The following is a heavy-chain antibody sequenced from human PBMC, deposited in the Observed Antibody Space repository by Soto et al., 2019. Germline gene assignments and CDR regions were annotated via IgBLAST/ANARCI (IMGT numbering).Heavy chain of an antibody. Sequence: ASVKVSCKASGYTFTGYYMHWVRQAPGQGLEWMGWISAYNGNTNYAQKLQGRVTMTTDTSTSTAYMELRSLRSDDTAVYYCARDGDSSGWYVNWFDPWGQGTLVTSPQ. CDR1: GYTFTGYY. J-gene: IGHJ5*02. CDR3: ARDGDSSGWYVNWFDP. D-gene: IGHD6-19*01. CDR2: ISAYNGNT. V-gene: IGHV1-18*04.